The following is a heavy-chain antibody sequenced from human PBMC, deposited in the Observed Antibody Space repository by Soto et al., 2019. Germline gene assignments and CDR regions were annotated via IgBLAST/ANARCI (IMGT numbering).Heavy chain of an antibody. V-gene: IGHV5-10-1*01. CDR1: GYSFTSYW. J-gene: IGHJ6*02. CDR3: ARPLSGSYISYYYYGMDV. D-gene: IGHD1-26*01. CDR2: IDPSDSYT. Sequence: GESLKISCKGSGYSFTSYWISWVRQMTGKGLEWMGRIDPSDSYTNYSPSFQGHVTISADKSISTAYLQWSSLKASDTAMYYCARPLSGSYISYYYYGMDVWCPGTTVTVSS.